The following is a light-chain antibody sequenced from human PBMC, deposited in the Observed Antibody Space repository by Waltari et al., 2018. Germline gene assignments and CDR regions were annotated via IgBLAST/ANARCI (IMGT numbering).Light chain of an antibody. Sequence: QSALTQPASVSGSPGQSITISCTGTSSDGGGYDFVPWYQQHPGTAPKLLIYDVSNRPSGFSSRFSGSKSGNTASLTISGLQAEDEADYYCSSSTSTDFYVFGSGTKVTVL. CDR3: SSSTSTDFYV. V-gene: IGLV2-14*03. CDR2: DVS. J-gene: IGLJ1*01. CDR1: SSDGGGYDF.